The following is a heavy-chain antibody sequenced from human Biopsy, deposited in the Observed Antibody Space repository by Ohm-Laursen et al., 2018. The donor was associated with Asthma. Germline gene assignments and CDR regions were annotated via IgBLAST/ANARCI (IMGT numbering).Heavy chain of an antibody. CDR3: AGFCSGGNCPDH. D-gene: IGHD2-15*01. J-gene: IGHJ4*02. CDR2: IHYSGST. Sequence: TLSLTCPVSGVSISSDYWSWIRQPPGKGLEWIGNIHYSGSTYSNPSLKSRVTISVDTSKKQISLRLSSVIAADTAVYYCAGFCSGGNCPDHWGQGTLVTVSS. CDR1: GVSISSDY. V-gene: IGHV4-59*01.